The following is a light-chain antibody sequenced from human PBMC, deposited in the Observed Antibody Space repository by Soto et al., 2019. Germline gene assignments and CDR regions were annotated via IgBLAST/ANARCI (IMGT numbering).Light chain of an antibody. V-gene: IGLV4-69*01. CDR3: PTWGTGPLV. CDR2: LNSDGSH. Sequence: QPVLTQSPSASASLGASVKLTCTLSSGHSSYAIAWHQQQPEKGPRYLMKLNSDGSHSKGDGIPDRFSGSSSGAERYLTISSLQSEDEADYYCPTWGTGPLVFGGGTKLTVL. J-gene: IGLJ2*01. CDR1: SGHSSYA.